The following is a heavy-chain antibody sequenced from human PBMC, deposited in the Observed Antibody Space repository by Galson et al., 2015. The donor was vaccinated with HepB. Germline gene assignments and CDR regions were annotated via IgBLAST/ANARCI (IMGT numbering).Heavy chain of an antibody. V-gene: IGHV3-30-3*01. CDR2: ISYDGSNK. Sequence: SLRLSCAASGFTFSSYAMHWVRQAPGKGLEWVAVISYDGSNKYYADSVKGRFTISRDNSKNTLYLQMNSLRAEDTAVYYCARGSSLCGGDCYYYFDYWGQGTLVTVSS. CDR3: ARGSSLCGGDCYYYFDY. J-gene: IGHJ4*02. CDR1: GFTFSSYA. D-gene: IGHD2-21*01.